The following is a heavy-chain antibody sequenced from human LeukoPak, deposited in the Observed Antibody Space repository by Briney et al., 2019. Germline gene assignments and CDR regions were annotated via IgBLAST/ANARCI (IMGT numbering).Heavy chain of an antibody. CDR3: ARHSKYYYDSSGSYVGYFQH. CDR1: GXSINGYY. J-gene: IGHJ1*01. Sequence: SETLSLTCSVYGXSINGYYWSWIRQPPGKGLEWIGYISYSGSTNYNPSLKSRVTISVDTSKNQFSLKLSSVTAADTAVYYCARHSKYYYDSSGSYVGYFQHWGQGTLVTVSS. CDR2: ISYSGST. D-gene: IGHD3-22*01. V-gene: IGHV4-59*08.